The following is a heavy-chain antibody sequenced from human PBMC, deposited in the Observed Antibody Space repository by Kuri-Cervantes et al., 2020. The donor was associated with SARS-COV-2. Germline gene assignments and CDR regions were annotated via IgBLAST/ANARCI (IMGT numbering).Heavy chain of an antibody. D-gene: IGHD6-19*01. CDR1: GYTFTGYY. J-gene: IGHJ3*02. Sequence: ASVKVSCKASGYTFTGYYMHWVRQAPGQGLEWMGWINPNSGGTNYAQKFQGRVTMTRDTSISTAYMELSRLRSDDTAVYYCARAFWGGDKWLAPKEHAFDIWGQGTMVTVSS. V-gene: IGHV1-2*02. CDR3: ARAFWGGDKWLAPKEHAFDI. CDR2: INPNSGGT.